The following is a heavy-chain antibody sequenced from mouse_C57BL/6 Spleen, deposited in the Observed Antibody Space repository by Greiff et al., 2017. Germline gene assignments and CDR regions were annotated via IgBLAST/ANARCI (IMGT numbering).Heavy chain of an antibody. CDR1: GFTFTDYY. Sequence: EVQGVESGGGLVQPGGSLSISCAASGFTFTDYYMSWVRQPPGTALEWLGFIRNKANGYPTEYSASVTGRFTISRDNSQSILYLQMNALRAWDSSTYYCAIDYSFFAYWGQGTLVTVSA. V-gene: IGHV7-3*03. D-gene: IGHD2-12*01. J-gene: IGHJ3*01. CDR2: IRNKANGYPT. CDR3: AIDYSFFAY.